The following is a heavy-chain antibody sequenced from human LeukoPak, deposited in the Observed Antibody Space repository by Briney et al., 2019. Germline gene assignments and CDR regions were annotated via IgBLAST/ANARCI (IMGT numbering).Heavy chain of an antibody. V-gene: IGHV4-4*07. CDR2: IYTSGST. D-gene: IGHD6-13*01. Sequence: PSETLSLTCTVSGGSISSYYWSWIRQPAGKGLEWIGRIYTSGSTNYNPSLESRVTMSVDTSKNQFSLKLSSVTAADTAVYYCARESSSWAPDAFDIWGQGTMVTVSS. CDR1: GGSISSYY. J-gene: IGHJ3*02. CDR3: ARESSSWAPDAFDI.